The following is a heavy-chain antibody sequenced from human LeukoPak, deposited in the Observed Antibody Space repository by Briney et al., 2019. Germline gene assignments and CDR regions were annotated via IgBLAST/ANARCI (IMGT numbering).Heavy chain of an antibody. J-gene: IGHJ4*02. CDR3: ARANALYCSSTSCPFDY. V-gene: IGHV1-2*02. CDR2: INPNSGGT. CDR1: GYIFTDYY. Sequence: SSVKVSCKASGYIFTDYYIHWVRQAPGHGLEWTAWINPNSGGTSYAKNFHDRITLTRDTSTSTAYMELSRLRSDDTAIYYCARANALYCSSTSCPFDYWGQGTLVTVSS. D-gene: IGHD2-2*01.